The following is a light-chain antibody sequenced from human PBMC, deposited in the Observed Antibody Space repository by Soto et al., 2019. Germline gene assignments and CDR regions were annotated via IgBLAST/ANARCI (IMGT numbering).Light chain of an antibody. V-gene: IGKV3-20*01. Sequence: EIVLTQSPGTLSLSPGDRATLSCRASQSVANNYLAWYQQKSGQAPRLLIYGASIRAAGVPDRFSGSGSGTDFTLTISRLEPEDFAVYSCQQYGSLVFTFSPGTKVDIK. J-gene: IGKJ3*01. CDR1: QSVANNY. CDR3: QQYGSLVFT. CDR2: GAS.